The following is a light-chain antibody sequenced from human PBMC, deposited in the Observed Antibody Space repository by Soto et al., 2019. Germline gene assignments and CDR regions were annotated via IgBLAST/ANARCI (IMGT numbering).Light chain of an antibody. CDR3: VAGDEDVNGPFYV. V-gene: IGLV2-14*01. CDR1: SSDVGDYNF. Sequence: QSVLTQPASVSGSPGQSITISCTGTSSDVGDYNFVSWYQQYPGKSPRLMISEVSNRPSGVSNRFSGSKSGNTASLTISGLQAEDEADYYCVAGDEDVNGPFYVFGTGTKVTVL. CDR2: EVS. J-gene: IGLJ1*01.